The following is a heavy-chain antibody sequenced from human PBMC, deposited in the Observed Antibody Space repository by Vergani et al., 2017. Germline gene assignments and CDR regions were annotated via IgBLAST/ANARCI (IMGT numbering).Heavy chain of an antibody. CDR3: ASRVSANGDLDT. CDR1: GFTFKNNT. J-gene: IGHJ1*01. Sequence: VQLVESGGGLVKPGGSLRLSCEGSGFTFKNNTMTWVRQASGKGLEWVSSISSSTAYLHYADSVKGRFTISGDNAKRSLFLQMNNLRADDTAVYYCASRVSANGDLDTWGQGTLVTVSS. CDR2: ISSSTAYL. D-gene: IGHD2-21*01. V-gene: IGHV3-21*02.